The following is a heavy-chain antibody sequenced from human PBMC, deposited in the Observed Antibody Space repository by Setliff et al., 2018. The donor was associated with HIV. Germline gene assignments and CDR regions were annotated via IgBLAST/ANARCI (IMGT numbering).Heavy chain of an antibody. CDR1: GFTFSSYW. J-gene: IGHJ5*02. CDR3: ARDAIRLAMRGWFDP. V-gene: IGHV3-30*03. CDR2: ISYDGSNK. Sequence: PGGSLRLSCAASGFTFSSYWMSWVRQAPGKGLEWVAVISYDGSNKYYADSVEGRFIISRDNAKNSLYLQMNSLRAEDTAVYYCARDAIRLAMRGWFDPWGQGTLVTVSS. D-gene: IGHD3-10*01.